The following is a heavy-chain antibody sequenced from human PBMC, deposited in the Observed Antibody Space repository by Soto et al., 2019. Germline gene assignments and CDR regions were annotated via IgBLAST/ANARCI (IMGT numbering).Heavy chain of an antibody. J-gene: IGHJ4*02. CDR2: ISSSSSTI. Sequence: GGSLRLSCAASGFTFSSYSMNWVRQAPGKGLEWVSYISSSSSTIYYADSVKGRFTISRDNAKNSLYLQMNSLRDEDTAVYYCARPRKDYDSSGYYYVPIDYWGQGTLVTVSS. CDR1: GFTFSSYS. D-gene: IGHD3-22*01. V-gene: IGHV3-48*02. CDR3: ARPRKDYDSSGYYYVPIDY.